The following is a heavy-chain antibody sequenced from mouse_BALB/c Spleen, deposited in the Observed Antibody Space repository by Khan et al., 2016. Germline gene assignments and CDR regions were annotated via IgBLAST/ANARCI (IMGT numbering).Heavy chain of an antibody. D-gene: IGHD1-2*01. Sequence: EVQLQESGPGLVKPSQSLSLTCTVTGYSITSGYGWNWIRQFPGNKQEWMGYISYSGSTNYNPSLKSRITITRDTSKNKFFLLLNSVTTEDTATYYCARTARIKYWGQGTTLAVSA. V-gene: IGHV3-2*02. CDR2: ISYSGST. J-gene: IGHJ2*01. CDR3: ARTARIKY. CDR1: GYSITSGYG.